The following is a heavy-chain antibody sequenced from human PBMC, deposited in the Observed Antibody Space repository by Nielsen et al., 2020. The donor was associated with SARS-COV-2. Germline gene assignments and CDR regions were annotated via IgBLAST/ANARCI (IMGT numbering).Heavy chain of an antibody. Sequence: GESLKISCAASGFTFSSLWMSWVRQVPGKGLEWVADIKPDGSEKVYVDSVKGRFTISRDNAENSLYLQMNSLRAEDTAVYYCARDWSSGSGSSYYYYGMDVWGQGTTVTVSS. CDR2: IKPDGSEK. CDR3: ARDWSSGSGSSYYYYGMDV. D-gene: IGHD3-10*01. V-gene: IGHV3-7*01. J-gene: IGHJ6*02. CDR1: GFTFSSLW.